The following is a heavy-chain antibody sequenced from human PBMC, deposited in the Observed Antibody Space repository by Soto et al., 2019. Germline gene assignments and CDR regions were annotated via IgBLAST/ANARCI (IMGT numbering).Heavy chain of an antibody. Sequence: PLGVLRLSCAASGFTFSSYSMNWVRQAPGKGLEWVSSISSSSSYIYYADSVKGRFTISRDNAKNSLYLQMNSLRAEDTAVYYCARDVTRYSSSWYLGYYGMDVWGQGTTVTVSS. CDR3: ARDVTRYSSSWYLGYYGMDV. V-gene: IGHV3-21*01. CDR2: ISSSSSYI. D-gene: IGHD6-13*01. J-gene: IGHJ6*02. CDR1: GFTFSSYS.